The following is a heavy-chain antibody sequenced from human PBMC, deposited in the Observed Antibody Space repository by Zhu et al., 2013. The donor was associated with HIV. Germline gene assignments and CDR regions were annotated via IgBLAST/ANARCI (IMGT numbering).Heavy chain of an antibody. Sequence: QVQLQESGPGLVKPSQTLSLTCTVSGGSISSGDYYWSWIRKPPGKGLEWIGYIYYSGSTYYNPSLKSRVTISVDTSKNQFSLNLSSVTAADTAVYYCARSQTPDYSSSWPELYWFDPWGQGTLVTVSS. CDR2: IYYSGST. J-gene: IGHJ5*02. CDR1: GGSISSGDYY. D-gene: IGHD6-13*01. CDR3: ARSQTPDYSSSWPELYWFDP. V-gene: IGHV4-30-4*01.